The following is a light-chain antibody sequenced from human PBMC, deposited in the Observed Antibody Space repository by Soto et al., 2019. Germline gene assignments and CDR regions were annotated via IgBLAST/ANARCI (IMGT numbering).Light chain of an antibody. J-gene: IGLJ2*01. Sequence: QAVVTQPPSVSGAPGQRGTISCTGSSSNIGAGYDVHWYQQLPGTAPKLLIYGHSNRPSGVPDRFSGSKSGTSASLAIPGVQAEDEADYCCQSYDSSLSGYVVFGGGTKLTVL. V-gene: IGLV1-40*01. CDR2: GHS. CDR1: SSNIGAGYD. CDR3: QSYDSSLSGYVV.